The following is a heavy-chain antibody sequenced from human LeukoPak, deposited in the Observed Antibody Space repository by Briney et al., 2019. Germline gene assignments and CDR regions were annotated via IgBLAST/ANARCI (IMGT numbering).Heavy chain of an antibody. D-gene: IGHD4-17*01. CDR1: GFIVSNNY. V-gene: IGHV3-66*01. J-gene: IGHJ3*02. Sequence: PGGSLRLSCAASGFIVSNNYMSWVRQPPGKGLEWVSIIYSGGTADYADSVKGRFTVSRDHSKNTMYLQMNSLRSEDTAMYYCVRDLYRDYDRLDAFDIWGHGTMVTVSS. CDR3: VRDLYRDYDRLDAFDI. CDR2: IYSGGTA.